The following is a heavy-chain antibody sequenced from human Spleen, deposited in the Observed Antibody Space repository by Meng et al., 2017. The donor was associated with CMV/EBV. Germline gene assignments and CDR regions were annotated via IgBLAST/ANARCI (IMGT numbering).Heavy chain of an antibody. CDR2: ITAYNGNT. J-gene: IGHJ4*02. Sequence: SGYNFSTYGVSWVRQAPGQGLEWMGWITAYNGNTNYAQKLQGRVTMTTDTSTSTVYMELRSLRSDDTAVYYCARSGRYSSGWPADYWGQGTLVTVSS. CDR3: ARSGRYSSGWPADY. D-gene: IGHD6-19*01. V-gene: IGHV1-18*01. CDR1: GYNFSTYG.